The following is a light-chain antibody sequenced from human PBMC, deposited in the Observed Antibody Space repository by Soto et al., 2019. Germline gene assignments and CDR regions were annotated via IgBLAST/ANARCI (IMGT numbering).Light chain of an antibody. Sequence: DIVLTQSPATLSLSPGQTATLSCRASQSVSSYLAWYQQKAGQAPRLLIYEGSNRATGIPTRFSGSGSGTDFTLTISSLQSEDFAVYYCQQYNNWPPWTFGQGTKVDIK. V-gene: IGKV3-11*01. J-gene: IGKJ1*01. CDR3: QQYNNWPPWT. CDR1: QSVSSY. CDR2: EGS.